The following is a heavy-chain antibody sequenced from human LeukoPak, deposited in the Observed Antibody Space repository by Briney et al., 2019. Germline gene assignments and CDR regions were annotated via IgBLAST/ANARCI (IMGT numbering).Heavy chain of an antibody. Sequence: SETLSLTCTVSGGSISSSNYYWGWLRQPPGKGLEWIGSIYYSGSTYCNPSLKSRVTISVVTSKNQFSLKLSSVTAADTAVYYCASMVRFLEWLFWFDPWGQGTLVTVSS. V-gene: IGHV4-39*01. D-gene: IGHD3-3*01. CDR1: GGSISSSNYY. CDR3: ASMVRFLEWLFWFDP. J-gene: IGHJ5*02. CDR2: IYYSGST.